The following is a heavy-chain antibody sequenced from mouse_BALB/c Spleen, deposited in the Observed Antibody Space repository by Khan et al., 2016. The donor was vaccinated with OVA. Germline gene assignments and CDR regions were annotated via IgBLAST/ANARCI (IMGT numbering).Heavy chain of an antibody. CDR1: GFTFSTFG. V-gene: IGHV5-17*02. J-gene: IGHJ1*01. Sequence: EVQLVETGGGLVQPGGSRKLSCAASGFTFSTFGMHWVRQAPEKGLEWVAYISSGSSTIYYVDTEKGRFTISRDNPKNTLFLQMTSLRSEDTAMYYCARSGGNFHWYFDVWGAGTSVTVSS. CDR2: ISSGSSTI. CDR3: ARSGGNFHWYFDV. D-gene: IGHD2-1*01.